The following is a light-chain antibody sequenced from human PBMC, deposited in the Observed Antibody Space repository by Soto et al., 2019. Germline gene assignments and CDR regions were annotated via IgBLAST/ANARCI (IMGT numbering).Light chain of an antibody. CDR2: KAS. Sequence: DVQLTQSPSTLSASVGDRVTITCRASQSVSSWLAWYQSKPGKAPNLLIYKASTLESGVPSRFSGSGSETECTLTISSRQPDDFAPYYCQQYRSDSWTFGQGTKGDI. J-gene: IGKJ1*01. V-gene: IGKV1-5*03. CDR1: QSVSSW. CDR3: QQYRSDSWT.